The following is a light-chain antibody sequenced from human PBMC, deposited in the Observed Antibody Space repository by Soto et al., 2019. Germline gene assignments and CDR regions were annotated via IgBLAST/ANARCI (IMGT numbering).Light chain of an antibody. CDR3: VLYMGSGISV. CDR1: SGSVSTSYY. Sequence: QTVVTQEPSFSVSPGGTVTLTCGLSSGSVSTSYYPSWYQQTPGQAPRTLIYSTNTRSSGVPDRFSGSILGNKAALTITGGHVGGEADYHCVLYMGSGISVFGGGTHVTV. CDR2: STN. V-gene: IGLV8-61*01. J-gene: IGLJ3*02.